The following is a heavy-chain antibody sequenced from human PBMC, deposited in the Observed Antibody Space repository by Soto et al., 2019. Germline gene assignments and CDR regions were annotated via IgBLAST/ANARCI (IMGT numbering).Heavy chain of an antibody. CDR1: GGSISSYY. CDR2: IYYSGST. CDR3: ASGVLLFGDVSGWFDP. J-gene: IGHJ5*02. D-gene: IGHD3-10*01. V-gene: IGHV4-59*01. Sequence: SETLSLTCTVSGGSISSYYWSWIRQPPGKGLEWIGYIYYSGSTNYNPSLKSRVTISVDTSKNQFSLKLSSVTAADTAVYYCASGVLLFGDVSGWFDPWGQGTLVTVSS.